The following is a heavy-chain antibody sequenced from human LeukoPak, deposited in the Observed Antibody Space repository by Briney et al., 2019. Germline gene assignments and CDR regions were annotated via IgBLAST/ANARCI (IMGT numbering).Heavy chain of an antibody. D-gene: IGHD6-6*01. CDR3: ARGQQLFQNAFDI. Sequence: SETLSLTCIVSGGSISSYYWSWIRQPPGKGLEWIGYIYDSGSTNYNPSLKSRVTISVDTSKNQFSLKLRSVTAADTAVYYCARGQQLFQNAFDIWGQGTMVTVSS. CDR1: GGSISSYY. CDR2: IYDSGST. J-gene: IGHJ3*02. V-gene: IGHV4-59*01.